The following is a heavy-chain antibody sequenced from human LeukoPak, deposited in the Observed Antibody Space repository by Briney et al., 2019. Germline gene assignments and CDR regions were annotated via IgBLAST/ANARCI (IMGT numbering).Heavy chain of an antibody. CDR2: ISGSGGST. D-gene: IGHD3-16*01. Sequence: GGPLRLSCAASGFTFSSYAMRGVRQAPGKGLEGVSAISGSGGSTYYADPVKGRFTISRDNSKTTLYLQMNSLRAEDTAVYYCAKKLLMDYWGQGTLVTVSS. V-gene: IGHV3-23*01. J-gene: IGHJ4*02. CDR1: GFTFSSYA. CDR3: AKKLLMDY.